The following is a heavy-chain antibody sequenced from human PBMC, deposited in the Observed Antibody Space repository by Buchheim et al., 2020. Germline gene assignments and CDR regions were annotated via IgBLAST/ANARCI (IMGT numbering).Heavy chain of an antibody. J-gene: IGHJ6*02. CDR1: GYTFTKYH. V-gene: IGHV1-46*03. Sequence: QVQLVQSGAEVKKPGASVKVSCKASGYTFTKYHMHWVRQAPGQGLEWVGETSPSGGSATYAQKFQGRVTMTSDTSTSTVYMELSSLRAEDTAVYYCARNPGGMDVWGQGTT. CDR3: ARNPGGMDV. CDR2: TSPSGGSA.